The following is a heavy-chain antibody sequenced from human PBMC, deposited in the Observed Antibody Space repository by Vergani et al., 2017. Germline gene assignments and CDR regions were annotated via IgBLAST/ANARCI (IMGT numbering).Heavy chain of an antibody. D-gene: IGHD6-13*01. V-gene: IGHV1-46*01. CDR1: GYTFTSYY. Sequence: QVQLVQSGAEVKKPGASVKVSCKASGYTFTSYYMHWVRQAPGQGLEWMGIINPSGGSTSYAQKFQGRVTMTRDTSTSTVYMELSRLRSEDTAVYYCAKDRVGAAAGRRVIYYYYYYGMDVWGQGTTVTVSS. J-gene: IGHJ6*02. CDR2: INPSGGST. CDR3: AKDRVGAAAGRRVIYYYYYYGMDV.